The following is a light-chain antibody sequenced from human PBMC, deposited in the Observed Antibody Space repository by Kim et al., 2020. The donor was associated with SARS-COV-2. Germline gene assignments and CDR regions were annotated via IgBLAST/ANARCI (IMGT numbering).Light chain of an antibody. CDR3: QHYKSYSGT. CDR2: KAS. CDR1: QSISTW. J-gene: IGKJ1*01. Sequence: ASVGKRVIITCRASQSISTWLAWYQQKPGKAPKLLIYKASSLESGVPSRFSGSGSGTEFTLTISSLQPDDSATYYCQHYKSYSGTFGQGTKVDIK. V-gene: IGKV1-5*03.